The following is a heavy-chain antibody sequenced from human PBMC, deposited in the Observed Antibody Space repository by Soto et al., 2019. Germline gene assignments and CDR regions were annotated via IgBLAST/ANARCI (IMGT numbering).Heavy chain of an antibody. J-gene: IGHJ3*02. Sequence: SETLSLTCAVYGGSFSGYYWSWIRQPPGKGLEWIGEINHSGSTNYNPSLKSRVTISVDTSKNQFSLKLSSVTAADTDVSYCATEGVTHALDIWGQGTMVTVSS. CDR3: ATEGVTHALDI. CDR2: INHSGST. V-gene: IGHV4-34*01. D-gene: IGHD5-18*01. CDR1: GGSFSGYY.